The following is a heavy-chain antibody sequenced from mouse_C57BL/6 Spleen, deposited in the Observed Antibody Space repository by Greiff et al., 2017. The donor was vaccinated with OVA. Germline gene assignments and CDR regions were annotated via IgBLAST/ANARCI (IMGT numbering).Heavy chain of an antibody. J-gene: IGHJ4*01. CDR1: GFTFTDYY. D-gene: IGHD1-1*01. Sequence: EVKVVESGGGLVQPGGSLSLSCAASGFTFTDYYMSWVRQPPGKALEWLGFIRNKANGYTTEYSASVKGRFTISRDNSQSILYLQMNALRAEDSATYYCARNYYGSSYPYAMDYWGQGTSVTVSS. CDR3: ARNYYGSSYPYAMDY. CDR2: IRNKANGYTT. V-gene: IGHV7-3*01.